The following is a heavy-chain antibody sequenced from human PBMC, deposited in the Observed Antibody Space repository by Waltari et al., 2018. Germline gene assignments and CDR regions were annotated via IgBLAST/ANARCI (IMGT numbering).Heavy chain of an antibody. CDR2: SNVDGTGT. D-gene: IGHD7-27*01. CDR1: GFTFSSYW. Sequence: DVHLVESGGGLVQPGGSLRLSCVASGFTFSSYWMHWVRRVPGKGLTWVSHSNVDGTGTTYADSVKGRFTVSRDNAKSTLFLQMTSLRAEDTAVYFCVRDDPGYGLDVWGQGTTVTVSS. J-gene: IGHJ6*02. V-gene: IGHV3-74*03. CDR3: VRDDPGYGLDV.